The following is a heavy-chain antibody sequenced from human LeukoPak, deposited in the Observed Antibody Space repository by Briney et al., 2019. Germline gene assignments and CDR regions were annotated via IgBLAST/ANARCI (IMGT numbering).Heavy chain of an antibody. Sequence: PGGSLRLSCAASGFTFSSYAMHWVRQAPGKGLEWVATISNDGCNKFSADSVKGRFTISRDNSKNKMYVQMNSLRADDTAVYYCARVRSSGVYYNYALDVWGRGTTVTVSS. D-gene: IGHD6-19*01. J-gene: IGHJ6*02. CDR3: ARVRSSGVYYNYALDV. CDR1: GFTFSSYA. CDR2: ISNDGCNK. V-gene: IGHV3-30-3*01.